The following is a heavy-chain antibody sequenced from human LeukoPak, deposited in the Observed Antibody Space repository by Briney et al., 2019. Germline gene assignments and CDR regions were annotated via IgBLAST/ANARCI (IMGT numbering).Heavy chain of an antibody. CDR2: ISSSSSTI. Sequence: GGSLRLSCAVSGFTFSSYSMNRVRQAPGKGLEWVSYISSSSSTIYYADSVKGRFTISRDNAKNSLYLQMNSLRAEDTAVYYCARGGSGYCSSTSCYPPGYWGQGTLVTVSS. D-gene: IGHD2-2*01. CDR1: GFTFSSYS. V-gene: IGHV3-48*01. J-gene: IGHJ4*02. CDR3: ARGGSGYCSSTSCYPPGY.